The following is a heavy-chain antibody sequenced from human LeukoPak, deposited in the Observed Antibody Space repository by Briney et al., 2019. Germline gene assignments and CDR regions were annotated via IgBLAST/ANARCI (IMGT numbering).Heavy chain of an antibody. CDR1: GGSISNYY. J-gene: IGHJ4*02. Sequence: SETLSLTCSVSGGSISNYYWSWIRQPPGKGLEWIGYIYNSGSTNYSPSLKSRVTISVGTSKNQFSLKLSSVTAADTAVYYCARHGGGYSFDYWGQGTLVTVSS. CDR3: ARHGGGYSFDY. D-gene: IGHD5-24*01. CDR2: IYNSGST. V-gene: IGHV4-59*08.